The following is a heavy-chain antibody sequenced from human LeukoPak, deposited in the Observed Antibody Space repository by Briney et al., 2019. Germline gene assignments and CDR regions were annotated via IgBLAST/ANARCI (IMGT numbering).Heavy chain of an antibody. D-gene: IGHD2-8*01. V-gene: IGHV3-74*01. J-gene: IGHJ4*02. Sequence: GGSLRLSCAASGFTFSSYWMLWVRQAPGKGLVWVSRINSDGSSTSYEDSVKGRFTISRDNAKNTLYLQMNSLRAEDTAVYYCAREACTNGVCYTWGPFDYWGQGTLVTVSS. CDR1: GFTFSSYW. CDR2: INSDGSST. CDR3: AREACTNGVCYTWGPFDY.